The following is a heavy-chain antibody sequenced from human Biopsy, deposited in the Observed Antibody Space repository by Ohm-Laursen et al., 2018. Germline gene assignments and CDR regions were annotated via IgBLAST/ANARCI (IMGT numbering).Heavy chain of an antibody. Sequence: PSQTLSLTCSVSGGSINSGGHFWGWVRQSPGKGLEWIGYIYDNGDTYYNPSLMGLVSISADTSKNQASLRLNSVTAADTAVYYCTRVRTFGGVIGGYYFDSWGQGILVTVSS. D-gene: IGHD3-16*02. V-gene: IGHV4-31*01. CDR2: IYDNGDT. CDR3: TRVRTFGGVIGGYYFDS. CDR1: GGSINSGGHF. J-gene: IGHJ4*02.